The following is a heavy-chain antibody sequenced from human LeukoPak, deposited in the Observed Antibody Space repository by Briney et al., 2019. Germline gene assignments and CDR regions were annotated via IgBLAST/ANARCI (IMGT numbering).Heavy chain of an antibody. Sequence: ASVTVSCTASGSTFTSYGISWVRRAPGQGPEWMGWTSAYNGNTNYAQKLQGRVTMTTDTSTSTAYMELRSLRSDDTAVYYCARDAYDVWGQGTTVTVSS. CDR1: GSTFTSYG. V-gene: IGHV1-18*01. CDR2: TSAYNGNT. J-gene: IGHJ6*02. CDR3: ARDAYDV.